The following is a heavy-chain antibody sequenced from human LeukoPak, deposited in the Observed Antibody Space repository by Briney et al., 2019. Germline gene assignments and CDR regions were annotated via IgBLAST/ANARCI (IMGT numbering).Heavy chain of an antibody. Sequence: GGSLRLSCAASGFTFSSYAMHWVRQAPGKGLEWVAVISYDGSNKYYADSVKGRFTISRDNSKNTLYLQMNSLRAEDTAVYYCARGADRFGESLQNYWGRGPVVTVSA. CDR1: GFTFSSYA. D-gene: IGHD3-10*01. J-gene: IGHJ4*02. CDR2: ISYDGSNK. V-gene: IGHV3-30*04. CDR3: ARGADRFGESLQNY.